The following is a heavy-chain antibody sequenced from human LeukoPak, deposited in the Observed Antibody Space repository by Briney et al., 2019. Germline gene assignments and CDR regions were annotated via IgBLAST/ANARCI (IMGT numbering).Heavy chain of an antibody. J-gene: IGHJ4*02. CDR1: GFTFSSYA. D-gene: IGHD2-2*01. CDR3: ARDQVRIDY. Sequence: GGSLRLSCVVSGFTFSSYAMHWVRQAPGKGLEWVAVISYDGSNKYYADSVKGRFTISRDNSKNTLYLQMNSLRAEDTAVYYCARDQVRIDYWGQGTLVTVSS. V-gene: IGHV3-30-3*01. CDR2: ISYDGSNK.